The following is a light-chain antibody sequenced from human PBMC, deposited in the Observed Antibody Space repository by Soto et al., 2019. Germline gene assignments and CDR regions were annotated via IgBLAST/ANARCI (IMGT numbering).Light chain of an antibody. V-gene: IGLV2-8*01. Sequence: QSALTQPPSASGSPGQSVTISCTGTSSDVGGSNYVSWYQQHPGKAPKLMISEVSKRPSGVPDRFSGSKSGNTASLRVSGLQAEDEADYYCTSSAGTNRMVFGGGTQLTVL. J-gene: IGLJ2*01. CDR2: EVS. CDR1: SSDVGGSNY. CDR3: TSSAGTNRMV.